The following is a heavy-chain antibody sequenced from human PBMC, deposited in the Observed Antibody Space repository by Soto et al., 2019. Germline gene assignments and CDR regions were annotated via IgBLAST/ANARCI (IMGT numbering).Heavy chain of an antibody. CDR2: IGDSGTST. CDR1: GFTFSRYA. V-gene: IGHV3-23*01. Sequence: GGSLRLSCAASGFTFSRYAMSWVRQAPGKGLEWVSSIGDSGTSTYYADSVKGRFTISRDNSKNTLYLQMNSLRADDTAVYYCAKRVEYSSSTHYFDYWGQGTLVTVSS. CDR3: AKRVEYSSSTHYFDY. D-gene: IGHD6-6*01. J-gene: IGHJ4*02.